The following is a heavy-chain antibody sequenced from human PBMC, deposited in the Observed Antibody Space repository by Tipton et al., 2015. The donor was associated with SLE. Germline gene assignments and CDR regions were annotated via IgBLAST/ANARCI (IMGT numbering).Heavy chain of an antibody. CDR1: GFTFSDYY. Sequence: SLRLSCAASGFTFSDYYMSWIRQAPGKGLEWVSYISSSSSYTNYADSVKGRFTISRDNAKNSLYLQMNSLRAEDTAVYYCARGGSLVPAAPWGQGTLVTVSS. J-gene: IGHJ5*02. CDR2: ISSSSSYT. CDR3: ARGGSLVPAAP. D-gene: IGHD2-2*01. V-gene: IGHV3-11*06.